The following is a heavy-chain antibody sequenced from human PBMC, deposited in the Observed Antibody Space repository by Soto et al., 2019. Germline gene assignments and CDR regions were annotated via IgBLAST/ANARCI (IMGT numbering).Heavy chain of an antibody. CDR1: VGSITTNSYY. CDR2: IFYSGNT. D-gene: IGHD1-26*01. Sequence: QLQLQESGPGLVKPSETLSLTCTVSVGSITTNSYYWGWIRQSPGKVLEWIGYIFYSGNTYYNPSLKCRVTISVATSTNQFSLKVTSVTAADTAVYYCARLFGRCFDYWGQGTLVTVSS. V-gene: IGHV4-39*01. J-gene: IGHJ4*02. CDR3: ARLFGRCFDY.